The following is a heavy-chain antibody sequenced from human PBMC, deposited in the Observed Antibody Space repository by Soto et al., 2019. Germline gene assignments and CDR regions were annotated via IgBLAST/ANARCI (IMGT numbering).Heavy chain of an antibody. CDR3: ARGSGLIGGAFDI. V-gene: IGHV1-3*01. J-gene: IGHJ3*02. D-gene: IGHD3-22*01. CDR2: INAGNGNT. CDR1: GYTFSSYA. Sequence: ASVKVSCKASGYTFSSYAVHWVRQAPGQRLEWMGWINAGNGNTKYSQKFQGRVTITRDTSASTVYMEMSNLSSEGTAVYYCARGSGLIGGAFDIWGQGTMVTVSS.